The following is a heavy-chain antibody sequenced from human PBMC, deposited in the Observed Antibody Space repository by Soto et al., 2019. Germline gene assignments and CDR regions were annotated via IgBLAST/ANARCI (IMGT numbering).Heavy chain of an antibody. CDR3: ARGPNYGDRTDYFDS. V-gene: IGHV4-39*01. J-gene: IGHJ4*02. CDR1: GVSIHNSHSF. CDR2: VYYSGGA. D-gene: IGHD2-21*02. Sequence: PSETLSLTCAVSGVSIHNSHSFWGWIRQPPGKGLEFIGSVYYSGGANYNPSLKSRVTVSIDTSNNQFSLRVNSVTAEDTAVYYCARGPNYGDRTDYFDSWGQGTLVTVSS.